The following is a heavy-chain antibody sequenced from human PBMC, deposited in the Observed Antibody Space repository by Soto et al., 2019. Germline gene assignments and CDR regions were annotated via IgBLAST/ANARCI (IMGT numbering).Heavy chain of an antibody. Sequence: QVQLVQSGAEVKKPGSSVKVSCKASVGTFSSYAISWVRQAPGEGREWMGGIIPIFGTANYAHQFQGRVTITTDESTSTADRELSRLRSEATAGYYCARGARDGYQSGVPFDLWGRGPLVTVSS. CDR3: ARGARDGYQSGVPFDL. D-gene: IGHD5-12*01. CDR1: VGTFSSYA. J-gene: IGHJ2*01. CDR2: IIPIFGTA. V-gene: IGHV1-69*01.